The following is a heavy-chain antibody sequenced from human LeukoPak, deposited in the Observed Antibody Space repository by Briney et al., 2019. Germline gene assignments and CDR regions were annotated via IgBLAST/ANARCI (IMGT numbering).Heavy chain of an antibody. CDR3: ARANWMAAAGTRYNWFDP. J-gene: IGHJ5*02. Sequence: SETLSLTCTVSGGSISSYYWSWIRQPPGKGLEWIGYIYYSGSTNYNPSLKSRVTISVDTSKNQFSLKLSSVTAADTAVYYCARANWMAAAGTRYNWFDPWGQGTLVTVSS. CDR1: GGSISSYY. D-gene: IGHD6-13*01. CDR2: IYYSGST. V-gene: IGHV4-59*01.